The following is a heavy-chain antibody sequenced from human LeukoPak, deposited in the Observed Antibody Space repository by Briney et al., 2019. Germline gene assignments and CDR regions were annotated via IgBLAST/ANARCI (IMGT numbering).Heavy chain of an antibody. J-gene: IGHJ4*02. V-gene: IGHV4-61*08. CDR2: IHYSGST. Sequence: SETLSLTCTVSGGSISSGGYYWSWIRQPPGKGLEWIGYIHYSGSTNYNPSLRSRVTMSVDTSKNQFSLKLSSATAADTAVYFCARRAINSVMFDYWGQGTLVTVSS. CDR1: GGSISSGGYY. D-gene: IGHD3-16*01. CDR3: ARRAINSVMFDY.